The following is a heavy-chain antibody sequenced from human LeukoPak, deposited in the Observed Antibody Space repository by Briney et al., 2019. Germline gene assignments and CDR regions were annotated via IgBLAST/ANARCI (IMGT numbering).Heavy chain of an antibody. V-gene: IGHV3-30*18. CDR2: ISYDGSNK. Sequence: PGGSLRLSCAASGFTFSSYGMHWVRQAPAKELEWVAVISYDGSNKYYADSVKDRFTISRDNSKNTLYLQMNSRRAEDTAVYYCAKDRGNWGGQTRIGDYWGQGTLVTVSS. D-gene: IGHD7-27*01. CDR1: GFTFSSYG. CDR3: AKDRGNWGGQTRIGDY. J-gene: IGHJ4*02.